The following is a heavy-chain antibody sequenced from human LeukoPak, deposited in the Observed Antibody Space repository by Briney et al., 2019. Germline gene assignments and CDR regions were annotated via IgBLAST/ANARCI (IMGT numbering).Heavy chain of an antibody. CDR1: GFTFSSYW. CDR3: AKDRSIGTYYTFDH. V-gene: IGHV3-23*01. J-gene: IGHJ4*02. CDR2: ISGSGVMT. D-gene: IGHD1-26*01. Sequence: PGGSLRLSCAASGFTFSSYWMSWVRQAPGKGLEWVATISGSGVMTYYADSVKGRFTVSGDNSKNTVYLRMSSLTAADTAVYYCAKDRSIGTYYTFDHWGQGTLVTVSS.